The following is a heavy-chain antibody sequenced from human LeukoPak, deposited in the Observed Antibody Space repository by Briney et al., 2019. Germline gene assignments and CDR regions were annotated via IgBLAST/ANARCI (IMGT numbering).Heavy chain of an antibody. D-gene: IGHD1-26*01. CDR1: GFNFNSYA. J-gene: IGHJ4*02. Sequence: GGSLRLSCAASGFNFNSYAMNWVRQAPGKGLEWVSSISASGISTYYSDSVKGRFTISRDNSKNTLYLQMNSLRAEDTAVYYCAWTGIVGGTNIDDWGQGTLVTVSS. V-gene: IGHV3-23*01. CDR3: AWTGIVGGTNIDD. CDR2: ISASGIST.